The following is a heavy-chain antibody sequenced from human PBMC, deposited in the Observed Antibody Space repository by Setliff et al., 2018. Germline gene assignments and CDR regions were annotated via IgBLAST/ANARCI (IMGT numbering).Heavy chain of an antibody. CDR3: ARGFGYYYDSSGYYFHYGMDV. CDR2: IYYSGST. D-gene: IGHD3-22*01. V-gene: IGHV4-59*11. CDR1: GGSISSHY. J-gene: IGHJ6*02. Sequence: PSETLSLTCTVSGGSISSHYWSWIWQPPGKGLEWIGSIYYSGSTNYNPSLKSRVTISVDTSKNQFSLKLSSVTAADTAVYYCARGFGYYYDSSGYYFHYGMDVWGQGTTVTVSS.